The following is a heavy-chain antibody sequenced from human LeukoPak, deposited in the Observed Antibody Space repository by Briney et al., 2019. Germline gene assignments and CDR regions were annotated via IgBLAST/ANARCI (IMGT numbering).Heavy chain of an antibody. D-gene: IGHD2/OR15-2a*01. V-gene: IGHV4-38-2*02. Sequence: PSETLSLTCTVSGYSISSGYCWGWIRQPPGKGLEWIGEIYHSGSTNYNPSLKSRVTISVDKPKNQFSLKLSSVTAADTAVYYCARGGVLLSAFDIWGQGTMVTISS. CDR2: IYHSGST. CDR3: ARGGVLLSAFDI. J-gene: IGHJ3*02. CDR1: GYSISSGYC.